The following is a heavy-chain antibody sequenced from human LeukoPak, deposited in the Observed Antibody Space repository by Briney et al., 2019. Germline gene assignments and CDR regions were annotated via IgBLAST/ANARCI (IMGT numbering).Heavy chain of an antibody. CDR3: ARRKAVRPRDYYFDY. CDR2: VYYSGST. J-gene: IGHJ4*02. D-gene: IGHD6-6*01. Sequence: SETLSLTCTVSDASVSSDNYYWSWIRQPPGKGLEWIGYVYYSGSTNYNPSLKSRVTISVDTSKNQLSLKLSSVTAADTAVYYCARRKAVRPRDYYFDYWGQGILVTVSS. V-gene: IGHV4-61*01. CDR1: DASVSSDNYY.